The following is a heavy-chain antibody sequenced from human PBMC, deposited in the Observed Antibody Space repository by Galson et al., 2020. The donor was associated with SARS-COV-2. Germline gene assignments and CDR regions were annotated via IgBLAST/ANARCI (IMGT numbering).Heavy chain of an antibody. CDR3: VKNFNDTEN. CDR2: IDPSDFDT. V-gene: IGHV5-10-1*01. D-gene: IGHD1-7*01. J-gene: IGHJ4*02. Sequence: GASLQISCKDSEDTIVSNWISWVRQVPGKGLEWMGRIDPSDFDTNYRPSFQGHIVISVDKSIRTAYLQWGSLKAADSAIYYCVKNFNDTENWGRGTRVTGSS. CDR1: EDTIVSNW.